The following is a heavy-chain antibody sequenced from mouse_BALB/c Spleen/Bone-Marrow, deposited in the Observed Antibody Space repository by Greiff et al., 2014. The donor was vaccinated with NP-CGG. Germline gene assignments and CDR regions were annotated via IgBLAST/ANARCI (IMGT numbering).Heavy chain of an antibody. CDR3: ARPLYYYGSSPFYAMDY. CDR2: ISSGGGST. D-gene: IGHD1-1*01. CDR1: GFAFSSCD. Sequence: DVMLVESGGGLVKPGGSLKLSCAASGFAFSSCDMSWVRQTPEKRLEWVAYISSGGGSTYYPDTVKGRFTISRDNAKNTLYLQMSSLKSEDTAMYYCARPLYYYGSSPFYAMDYWGQGTSVTVSS. J-gene: IGHJ4*01. V-gene: IGHV5-12-1*01.